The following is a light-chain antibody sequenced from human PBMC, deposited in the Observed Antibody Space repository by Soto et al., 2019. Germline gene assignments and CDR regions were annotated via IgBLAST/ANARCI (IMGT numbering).Light chain of an antibody. J-gene: IGLJ3*02. CDR1: SSDVISYNR. Sequence: QSALTQPPSVSGSPGQSDTIACTGTSSDVISYNRVSWYQQPPGTAPKLLIYEVSDRPSGVPDRFSGSKSGHTASLTIAGLQSEDVAGYYCNLYAGSSTWMFGGGTKLTV. CDR2: EVS. V-gene: IGLV2-18*01. CDR3: NLYAGSSTWM.